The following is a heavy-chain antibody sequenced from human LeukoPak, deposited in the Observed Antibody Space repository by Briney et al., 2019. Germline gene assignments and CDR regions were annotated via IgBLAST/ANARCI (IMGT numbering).Heavy chain of an antibody. V-gene: IGHV4-34*01. CDR3: ARPRTRLAWFDP. J-gene: IGHJ5*02. CDR1: GESFSGYY. D-gene: IGHD6-19*01. Sequence: PSETLSLTCAVYGESFSGYYWSWIRQPPGKGLEWIGEINHSGSTNYNPSLKSRVTISVDTSKNQFSLKLRSVTAADTAVYYCARPRTRLAWFDPWGQGTLVTVSS. CDR2: INHSGST.